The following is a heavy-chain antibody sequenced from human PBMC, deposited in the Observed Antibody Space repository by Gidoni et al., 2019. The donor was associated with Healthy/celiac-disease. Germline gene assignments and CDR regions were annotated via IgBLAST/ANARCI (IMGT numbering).Heavy chain of an antibody. CDR1: GYSFTSYW. CDR3: ASLAGPDYYDSFVSEPLTHYGMDV. Sequence: EVQLVQSGAEVKKPGESLRISCKGSGYSFTSYWISWVRQMPGKGLEWMGRIDPSDSYTNYSPSFQGHVTISADKSISTAYLQWSSLKASDTAMYYCASLAGPDYYDSFVSEPLTHYGMDVWGQGTTVTVSS. V-gene: IGHV5-10-1*03. J-gene: IGHJ6*02. CDR2: IDPSDSYT. D-gene: IGHD3-22*01.